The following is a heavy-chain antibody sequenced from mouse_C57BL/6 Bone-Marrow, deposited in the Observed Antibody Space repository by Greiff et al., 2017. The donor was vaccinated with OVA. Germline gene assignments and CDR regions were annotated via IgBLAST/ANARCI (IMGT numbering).Heavy chain of an antibody. J-gene: IGHJ2*01. V-gene: IGHV14-4*01. Sequence: EVKLVESGAELVRPGASVELSCTASGFNIKDDYMHWVKQRPEQGLEWIGWIDPENGDTEYASKFQGKATITADTSSNTAYLQLSSLTSEDTAVYYCTTVVATWRNYFDYWGQGTTLTVSS. CDR3: TTVVATWRNYFDY. CDR1: GFNIKDDY. CDR2: IDPENGDT. D-gene: IGHD1-1*01.